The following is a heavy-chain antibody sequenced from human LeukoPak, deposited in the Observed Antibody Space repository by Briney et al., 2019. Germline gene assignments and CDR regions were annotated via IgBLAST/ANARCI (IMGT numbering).Heavy chain of an antibody. CDR2: IYSGGST. CDR1: GFTVSSNY. J-gene: IGHJ4*02. D-gene: IGHD3-22*01. CDR3: ARALQIDYYDSSGYNY. V-gene: IGHV3-53*01. Sequence: GGSLRLSCAAPGFTVSSNYMSWVRQAPGKGLEWVSVIYSGGSTYYADSVKGRFTISRDNSKNTLYLQMNSLRAEDTAVYYCARALQIDYYDSSGYNYWGQGTLVTVSS.